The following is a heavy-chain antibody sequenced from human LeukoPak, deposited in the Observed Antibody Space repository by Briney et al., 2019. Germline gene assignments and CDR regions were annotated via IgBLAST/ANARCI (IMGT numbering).Heavy chain of an antibody. V-gene: IGHV3-21*01. J-gene: IGHJ6*03. D-gene: IGHD2-2*01. CDR2: ITSSSAYI. CDR3: ARDWGGYCSSTSCYSHMDV. Sequence: GGPLRLSCAASGFTFSTYSMNWVRQAPGKGLEWVSSITSSSAYIFYADSVKGRFTISRDNAKNSLYLQMNSLRAEDTAVYYCARDWGGYCSSTSCYSHMDVWGKGTTVTVSS. CDR1: GFTFSTYS.